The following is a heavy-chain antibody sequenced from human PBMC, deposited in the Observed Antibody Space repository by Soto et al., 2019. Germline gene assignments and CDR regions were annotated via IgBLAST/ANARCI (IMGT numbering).Heavy chain of an antibody. V-gene: IGHV1-46*01. CDR3: VRAAAAGNGRRMDL. D-gene: IGHD6-13*01. J-gene: IGHJ6*02. CDR2: INPSGGST. CDR1: GYTFTSYY. Sequence: QVQLVQSGAEVTKPGASVKDSCKASGYTFTSYYIHWVRQAPGQGLEWMGMINPSGGSTTYTQKFQGRLTMTRDTSTSTVYMELSSLTSEDTAVYYCVRAAAAGNGRRMDLWGQGTTVTVSS.